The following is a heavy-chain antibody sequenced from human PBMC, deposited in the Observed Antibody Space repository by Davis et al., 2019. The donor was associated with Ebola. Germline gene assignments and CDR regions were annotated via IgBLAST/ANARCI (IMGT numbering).Heavy chain of an antibody. CDR3: AKDHMAYYYDSSGYYS. D-gene: IGHD3-22*01. Sequence: GESLKISCAASGFTFSSYSMNWVRQAPGKGLEWVSYISSSSSTIYYADSVKGRFTISRDNAKNSLYLQMNSLRDEDTAVYYCAKDHMAYYYDSSGYYSWGQGTLVTVSS. CDR1: GFTFSSYS. CDR2: ISSSSSTI. V-gene: IGHV3-48*02. J-gene: IGHJ4*02.